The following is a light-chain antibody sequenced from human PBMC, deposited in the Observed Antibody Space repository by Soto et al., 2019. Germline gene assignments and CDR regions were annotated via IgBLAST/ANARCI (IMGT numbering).Light chain of an antibody. CDR2: GAS. J-gene: IGKJ1*01. Sequence: EIVLTQSPGTLSLSPGERATLSCRASQSVSSSYLAWYQQKPGQAPRLLIYGASSRATGIPDMFSGSGSGTEFTLTISRLEPEDFAVYYCQQYGSSPRGTFGQGTKVEIK. CDR1: QSVSSSY. CDR3: QQYGSSPRGT. V-gene: IGKV3-20*01.